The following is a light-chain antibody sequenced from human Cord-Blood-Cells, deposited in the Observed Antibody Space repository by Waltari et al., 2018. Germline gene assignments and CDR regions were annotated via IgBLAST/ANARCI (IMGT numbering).Light chain of an antibody. CDR1: QSISSW. CDR2: KAS. V-gene: IGKV1-5*03. CDR3: QQYNSYPLT. Sequence: DIQMTQSPSTLPASEADRVTITCRASQSISSWLAWYQQKPGKAPNLLIYKASSLESGFPSRFSGSGSGTEFTLTISSLQPDDFATYYCQQYNSYPLTFGGGTKVEIK. J-gene: IGKJ4*01.